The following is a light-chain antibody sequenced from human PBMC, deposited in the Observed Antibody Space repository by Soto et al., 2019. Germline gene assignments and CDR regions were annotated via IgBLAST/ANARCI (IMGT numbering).Light chain of an antibody. J-gene: IGKJ2*01. CDR1: QSVTNSY. CDR2: GAS. V-gene: IGKV3-20*01. CDR3: QQYRTSPYT. Sequence: IVLTQSPGTLSLSPGERATLSCRASQSVTNSYLAWYQQKPGQAPRLLIYGASSRATGIPDRFSGSGSGTDFTLTISRLETEDFAVYYCQQYRTSPYTFGQGTKLEIK.